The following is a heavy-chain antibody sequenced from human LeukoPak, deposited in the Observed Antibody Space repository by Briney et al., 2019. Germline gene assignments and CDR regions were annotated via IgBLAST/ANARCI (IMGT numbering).Heavy chain of an antibody. CDR2: IYYSGKT. J-gene: IGHJ4*02. CDR3: ARVEDDYGYYTIDY. D-gene: IGHD4-17*01. Sequence: SETLSLTCTVSGGSIRSYYWSWIRQPPGKGLEWIAYIYYSGKTNYNPSLKRRVSMAVDTSKNQFSLKLSSVTAADTAVYYCARVEDDYGYYTIDYWGQGTLVTVSS. V-gene: IGHV4-59*01. CDR1: GGSIRSYY.